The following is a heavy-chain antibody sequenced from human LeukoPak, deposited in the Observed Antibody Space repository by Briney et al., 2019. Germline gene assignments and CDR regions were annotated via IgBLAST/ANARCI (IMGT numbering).Heavy chain of an antibody. D-gene: IGHD1-26*01. CDR3: ARASGSYYSHLDY. Sequence: PGGSLRLSCAASGFTFSSYWMSWVRQAPGKGLXWVANIKQDGSEKYYVDSVKGRFTISRDNAKNSLYLQMNSLRAEDTAVYYCARASGSYYSHLDYWGQGTLVTVSS. J-gene: IGHJ4*02. V-gene: IGHV3-7*01. CDR2: IKQDGSEK. CDR1: GFTFSSYW.